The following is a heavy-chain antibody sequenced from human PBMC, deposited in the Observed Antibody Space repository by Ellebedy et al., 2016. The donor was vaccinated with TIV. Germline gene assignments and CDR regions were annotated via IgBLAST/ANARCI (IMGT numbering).Heavy chain of an antibody. CDR3: ARGYYYGSGCRD. D-gene: IGHD3-10*01. V-gene: IGHV3-74*01. J-gene: IGHJ4*02. Sequence: GESLKISXTASGLTFSTYWMHWVRQAPGTGLVWVSRINGEGTDTSYADSVKGRFTISRDDAKNTVYLQMNSLRVEDTAVYYCARGYYYGSGCRDWGQGTLVTVSS. CDR2: INGEGTDT. CDR1: GLTFSTYW.